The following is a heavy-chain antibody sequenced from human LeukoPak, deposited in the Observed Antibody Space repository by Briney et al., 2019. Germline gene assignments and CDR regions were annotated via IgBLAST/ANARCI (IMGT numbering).Heavy chain of an antibody. J-gene: IGHJ4*02. CDR1: GFSFSNYG. Sequence: GGSLRLSCAASGFSFSNYGMHWVRQAPGKGLEWVALIWYDGSTKSYADSVKGRFTISRDNFKNTLYLQMNSLRAEDTAVYYCARGGITVAGRPSYYFDYWGQGTLVTASS. CDR2: IWYDGSTK. CDR3: ARGGITVAGRPSYYFDY. D-gene: IGHD6-19*01. V-gene: IGHV3-33*01.